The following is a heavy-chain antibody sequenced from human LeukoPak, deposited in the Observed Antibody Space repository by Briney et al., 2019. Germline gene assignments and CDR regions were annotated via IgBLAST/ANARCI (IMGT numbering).Heavy chain of an antibody. D-gene: IGHD3-10*01. Sequence: GGSLRLSCVASGFSFSSYWMTWVRQPPGKGPEWVANIKQDESERYSVDSVKGRFTLSRDNAKNSVYLHMNSLRAEDTALYYCARLSAYYYGSYFYYYMDVWGKGTTVTVSS. CDR1: GFSFSSYW. CDR3: ARLSAYYYGSYFYYYMDV. J-gene: IGHJ6*03. V-gene: IGHV3-7*01. CDR2: IKQDESER.